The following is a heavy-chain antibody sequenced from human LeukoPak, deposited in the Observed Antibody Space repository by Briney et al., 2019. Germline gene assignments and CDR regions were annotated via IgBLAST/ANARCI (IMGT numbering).Heavy chain of an antibody. J-gene: IGHJ4*02. CDR1: GGTFSSHA. Sequence: ASVKVSCKASGGTFSSHAISWVRQAPGQGLEWVGRIIPIFGTTNYAQKFQGRVTITTDESTSTGYMELRSLRSDDTAVYYCARGDSGYDYDFDNWGQGTLVTVSS. CDR3: ARGDSGYDYDFDN. CDR2: IIPIFGTT. D-gene: IGHD5-12*01. V-gene: IGHV1-69*05.